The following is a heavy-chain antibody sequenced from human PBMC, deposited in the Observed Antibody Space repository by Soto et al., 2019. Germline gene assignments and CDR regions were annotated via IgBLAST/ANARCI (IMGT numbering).Heavy chain of an antibody. D-gene: IGHD3-3*01. CDR3: ARGLDDFYHYYGMDV. CDR2: INHSGST. J-gene: IGHJ6*02. CDR1: GGSFSGYY. V-gene: IGHV4-34*01. Sequence: LETLSFTCAVYGGSFSGYYWSWIRQPPGMGLEWIGEINHSGSTNYNPSLKSRVTISVDTSKNQFSLKLSSVTAADTAVYYCARGLDDFYHYYGMDVWGQGTTVTVSS.